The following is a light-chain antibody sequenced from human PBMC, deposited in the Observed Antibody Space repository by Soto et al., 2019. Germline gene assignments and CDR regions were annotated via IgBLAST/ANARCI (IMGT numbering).Light chain of an antibody. V-gene: IGKV1-5*01. J-gene: IGKJ2*01. CDR3: QQYNSPYT. CDR2: DAS. Sequence: DIQMTQSPSTLSASVGDRVTITCRASQSISSWLAWYQQKPGKAPKLLIYDASSLESGVPSRFSGSGSGTEFILTISSLQPDDFATYYCQQYNSPYTFGQGTKLEIK. CDR1: QSISSW.